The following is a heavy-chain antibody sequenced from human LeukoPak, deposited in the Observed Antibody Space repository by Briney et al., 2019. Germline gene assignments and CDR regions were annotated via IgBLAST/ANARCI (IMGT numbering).Heavy chain of an antibody. V-gene: IGHV3-33*01. Sequence: GGSLRLSCAASGFTFSSYGMHWVRQAPGKGLEWVAVIWYDGSNKYYADSVKGRFTISRDNSKNTLYLQMNSLRAEDTAVYYCATYYYDSGGFHFHHWGQGTLVTVSP. J-gene: IGHJ1*01. CDR3: ATYYYDSGGFHFHH. D-gene: IGHD3-22*01. CDR2: IWYDGSNK. CDR1: GFTFSSYG.